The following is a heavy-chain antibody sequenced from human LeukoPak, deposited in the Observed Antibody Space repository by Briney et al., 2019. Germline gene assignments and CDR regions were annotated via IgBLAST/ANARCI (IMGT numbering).Heavy chain of an antibody. J-gene: IGHJ4*02. Sequence: GGSLRLSCAVSGFTFTSNYMSWVRQAPGKGLEWVSVIYSGDSTDYADSVKGRFSISRDNSKNTLYLQMNSLRAEDTAVYYCASTGYSRGSVVGFDYWGQGILVTVSS. D-gene: IGHD6-19*01. CDR3: ASTGYSRGSVVGFDY. V-gene: IGHV3-53*01. CDR2: IYSGDST. CDR1: GFTFTSNY.